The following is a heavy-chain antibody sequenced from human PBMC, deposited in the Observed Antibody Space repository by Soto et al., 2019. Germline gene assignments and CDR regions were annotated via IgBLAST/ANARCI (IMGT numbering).Heavy chain of an antibody. CDR3: ARDAVVVPAAIWEYYYYGMDV. D-gene: IGHD2-2*01. J-gene: IGHJ6*02. Sequence: ASVKVSCKASGYTFTSYGISWVRQAPGQGLEWMGWISAYNGNTNYAQKLQGRVTMTTDTSTSTAYMELRRLRSDDTAVYYCARDAVVVPAAIWEYYYYGMDVWGQGTTVTVSS. CDR1: GYTFTSYG. V-gene: IGHV1-18*01. CDR2: ISAYNGNT.